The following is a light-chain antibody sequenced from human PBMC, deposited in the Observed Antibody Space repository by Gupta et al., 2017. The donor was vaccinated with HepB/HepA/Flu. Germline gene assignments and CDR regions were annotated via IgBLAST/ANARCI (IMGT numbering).Light chain of an antibody. V-gene: IGLV2-23*02. CDR1: SSDVGSYNF. CDR3: CSYAGDSTWV. J-gene: IGLJ3*02. CDR2: EVS. Sequence: QSALTQPASVSGSPGQSITISCTGTSSDVGSYNFVSWYQQHPGKAPKLMISEVSKRPSGVSTRFSGSKSGNTASLTISGLQAEDEADYYCCSYAGDSTWVFGGGTKLTVL.